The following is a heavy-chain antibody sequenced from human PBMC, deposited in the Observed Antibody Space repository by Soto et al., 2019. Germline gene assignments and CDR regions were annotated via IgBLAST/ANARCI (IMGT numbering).Heavy chain of an antibody. CDR1: GGSISSYY. CDR3: ASLQWLARRYYFDY. V-gene: IGHV4-59*08. J-gene: IGHJ4*02. D-gene: IGHD6-19*01. Sequence: SETLSLTCTVSGGSISSYYWSWIRQPPGKGLEWIGYIYYSGSTNYNPSLKSRVTISVDTSKNQFSLKLSSVTAADTAVYYCASLQWLARRYYFDYWGQGTLVTVSS. CDR2: IYYSGST.